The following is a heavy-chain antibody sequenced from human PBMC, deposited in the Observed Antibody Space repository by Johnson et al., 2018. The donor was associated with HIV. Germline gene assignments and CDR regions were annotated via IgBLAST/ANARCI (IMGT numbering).Heavy chain of an antibody. D-gene: IGHD1-26*01. CDR1: GFTFSSYA. CDR3: ARASGEWEAFDI. V-gene: IGHV3-30*14. J-gene: IGHJ3*02. CDR2: ISYDGSNK. Sequence: QVQLVESGGGVVQPGRSLRLSCAASGFTFSSYAMHWVRPAPGKGLEWVAVISYDGSNKYYADSVKGRFTISRDNSKNTLYLQMGSLRAEDMAVYYCARASGEWEAFDIWGQGTVVTVSS.